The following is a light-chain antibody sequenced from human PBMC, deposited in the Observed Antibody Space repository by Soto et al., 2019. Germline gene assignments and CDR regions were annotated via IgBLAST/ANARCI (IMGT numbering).Light chain of an antibody. V-gene: IGLV2-14*01. CDR1: SSDVGAYNY. J-gene: IGLJ1*01. Sequence: QSALTRPASVSGSPGQSITISCTGTSSDVGAYNYVSWYQQHPGKAPKLMIYEVSNRPSEVSSRFSGSKSGSTASLTISGLQAEDEGDYYCCSSTTSSTLVFGTGTKLTVL. CDR2: EVS. CDR3: CSSTTSSTLV.